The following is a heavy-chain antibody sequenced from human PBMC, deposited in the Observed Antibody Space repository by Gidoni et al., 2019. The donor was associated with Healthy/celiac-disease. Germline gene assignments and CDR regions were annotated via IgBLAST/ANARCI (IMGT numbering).Heavy chain of an antibody. Sequence: QLQLQESGPGLVKPSETLSLTCTVSGGSISSSSYYWGWIRQPPGKGLEWIGSIYYSGRTYYNPSLKSRVTISVDTSKNQFSLKLSSVTAADTAVYYCARLPGGSYDLHVWGQGTLVTVSS. J-gene: IGHJ4*02. D-gene: IGHD1-26*01. CDR3: ARLPGGSYDLHV. CDR2: IYYSGRT. CDR1: GGSISSSSYY. V-gene: IGHV4-39*01.